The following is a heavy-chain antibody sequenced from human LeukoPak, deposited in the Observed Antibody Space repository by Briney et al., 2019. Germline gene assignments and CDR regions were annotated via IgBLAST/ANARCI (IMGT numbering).Heavy chain of an antibody. CDR2: ISATSNYI. Sequence: GGSLRLSCAASGFTFSSYSMNWVRQAPGKGLEWVSSISATSNYIYYADSVKGRFTISRDNAKNSLYLQMNSLRAEDTAVYYCARAIAVTPWYFDLWGRGTLVTVSS. V-gene: IGHV3-21*04. CDR3: ARAIAVTPWYFDL. D-gene: IGHD6-19*01. J-gene: IGHJ2*01. CDR1: GFTFSSYS.